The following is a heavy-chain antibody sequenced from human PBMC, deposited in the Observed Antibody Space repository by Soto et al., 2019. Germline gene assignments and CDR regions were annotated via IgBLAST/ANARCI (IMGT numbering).Heavy chain of an antibody. Sequence: LQLQESGPGLVKPSETLSLTCTVSGGSISNSDYFWAWMRQPPGKGLEWVGTISHTGSPRYNPSRNSRVTISVDTSKNQFSRRLPSVTAADTAVFYCASQLESTTYFDYWGRGTLVTVSS. CDR3: ASQLESTTYFDY. J-gene: IGHJ4*02. CDR2: ISHTGSP. D-gene: IGHD1-1*01. V-gene: IGHV4-39*01. CDR1: GGSISNSDYF.